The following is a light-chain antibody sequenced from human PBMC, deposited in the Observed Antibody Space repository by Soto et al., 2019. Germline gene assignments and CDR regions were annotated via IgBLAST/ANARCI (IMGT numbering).Light chain of an antibody. CDR1: RGLTNY. Sequence: DIQMTQSPSSVSAPVRDRVTISCRTSRGLTNYLAWYQQKPGKAPQLLIHAASSLQSGVPSRFSASGSGTGFTLTISALQPEAVATYYCQQANSRPLSFGGGTTVDVK. J-gene: IGKJ4*01. CDR3: QQANSRPLS. V-gene: IGKV1-12*01. CDR2: AAS.